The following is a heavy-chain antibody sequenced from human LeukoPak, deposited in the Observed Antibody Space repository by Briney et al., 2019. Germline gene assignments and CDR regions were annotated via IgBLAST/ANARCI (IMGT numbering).Heavy chain of an antibody. D-gene: IGHD3-10*01. CDR3: ARDRAGVFDI. J-gene: IGHJ3*02. V-gene: IGHV3-48*03. Sequence: GGSLRLSCAASGFTFSSSEMNWVRQAPGKGLEWVSYISSSGSTIYYADSVKGRFTISRDNAKNSPYLQMNSLRAEDAAVYYCARDRAGVFDIWGQGTMVTVSS. CDR2: ISSSGSTI. CDR1: GFTFSSSE.